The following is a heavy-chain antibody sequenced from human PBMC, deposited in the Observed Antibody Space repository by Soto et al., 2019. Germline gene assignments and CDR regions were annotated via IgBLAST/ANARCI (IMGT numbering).Heavy chain of an antibody. CDR3: GVCYAANNWFDP. D-gene: IGHD2-8*01. Sequence: SSETLSLTCTVSGGSISSGNYYWTWIRQPPGKGLEWIGYIYYSGSTYYNPSLKSRVTISEDTSKNQFSLKLSSVTADVSGNCNNGVCYAANNWFDPWGQGTLVTVSS. CDR1: GGSISSGNYY. CDR2: IYYSGST. V-gene: IGHV4-30-4*02. J-gene: IGHJ5*02.